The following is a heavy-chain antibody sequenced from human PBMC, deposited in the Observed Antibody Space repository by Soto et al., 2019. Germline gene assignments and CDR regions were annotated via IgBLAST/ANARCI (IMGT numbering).Heavy chain of an antibody. J-gene: IGHJ5*02. V-gene: IGHV1-3*01. CDR1: GYTFTSYA. D-gene: IGHD3-10*01. CDR3: ASLSMVRGVIIPYNWFDP. CDR2: INAGNGNT. Sequence: ASVKVSCKASGYTFTSYAMHWVRQAPGQRLEWMGWINAGNGNTKYSQKFQGRVTITRDTSASTAYMELSSLRSEDTAVYYCASLSMVRGVIIPYNWFDPWGQGTLVTVSS.